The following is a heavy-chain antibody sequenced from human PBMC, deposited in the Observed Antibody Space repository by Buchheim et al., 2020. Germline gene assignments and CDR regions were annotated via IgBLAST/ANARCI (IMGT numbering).Heavy chain of an antibody. D-gene: IGHD3-10*01. CDR1: GFSLNTSGVG. Sequence: QITLKESGPTLVKPTQTLTLTCTFSGFSLNTSGVGVGWIRQPPGKALEWLALIYWNDDKRYSPSLKSRLTITKDTSQNQVVLTMTNMDPVDTATYYCAHSISTIRGVVNFYYYYSMDVWGQGTT. V-gene: IGHV2-5*01. J-gene: IGHJ6*02. CDR3: AHSISTIRGVVNFYYYYSMDV. CDR2: IYWNDDK.